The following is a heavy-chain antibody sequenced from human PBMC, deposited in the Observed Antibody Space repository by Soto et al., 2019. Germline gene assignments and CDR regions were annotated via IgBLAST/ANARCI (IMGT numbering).Heavy chain of an antibody. CDR3: AKHSVTTRSPSFFDY. V-gene: IGHV4-31*03. J-gene: IGHJ4*02. Sequence: PSETLSLTCTVSGASISTDGYYWSRLRQHPGQGLEWIGYIYYTGSSYYNPSLKSRLTISVDTSNNHFSLKLSSVTAEDTAVYYCAKHSVTTRSPSFFDYWGQGSPVTVSS. CDR2: IYYTGSS. D-gene: IGHD4-17*01. CDR1: GASISTDGYY.